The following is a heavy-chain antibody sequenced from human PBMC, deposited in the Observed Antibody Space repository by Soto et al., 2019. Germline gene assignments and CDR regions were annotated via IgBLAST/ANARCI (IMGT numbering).Heavy chain of an antibody. J-gene: IGHJ1*01. CDR2: INHSGST. V-gene: IGHV4-34*01. CDR3: ARERVVVVAATQPAAEYFQH. D-gene: IGHD2-15*01. CDR1: GGSFSGYY. Sequence: QVQLQQWGAGLLKPSETLSLICAVYGGSFSGYYWSWIRQPPGKGLEWIGEINHSGSTNYNPSLKSRVTISVDTSKNQFSLKLSSVTAADTAVYYCARERVVVVAATQPAAEYFQHWGQGTLVTVSS.